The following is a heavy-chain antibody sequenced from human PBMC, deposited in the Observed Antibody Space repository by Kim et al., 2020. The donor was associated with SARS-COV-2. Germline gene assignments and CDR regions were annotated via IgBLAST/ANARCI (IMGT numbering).Heavy chain of an antibody. J-gene: IGHJ3*02. CDR3: ARQSGSYFGAFDS. V-gene: IGHV1-69*01. D-gene: IGHD1-26*01. Sequence: YAQKLQGKVTITADGSTGTACMELSRLRSEDTAVYYCARQSGSYFGAFDSWGQGTMVTDSS.